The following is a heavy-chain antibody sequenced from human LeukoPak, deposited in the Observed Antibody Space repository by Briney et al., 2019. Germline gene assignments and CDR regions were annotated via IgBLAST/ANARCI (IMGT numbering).Heavy chain of an antibody. CDR1: GFTFSSYS. CDR2: ISSSSSYI. J-gene: IGHJ5*02. D-gene: IGHD3-10*01. V-gene: IGHV3-21*01. CDR3: ARGGRRTMVRGATCDP. Sequence: GGSVRLCCAASGFTFSSYSMNWVRQAPGKGLEWVSSISSSSSYIYYADSVKGRFTISRDNAKNSLYLQMNSLRAEDTAVYYCARGGRRTMVRGATCDPWGQGTLVTVSS.